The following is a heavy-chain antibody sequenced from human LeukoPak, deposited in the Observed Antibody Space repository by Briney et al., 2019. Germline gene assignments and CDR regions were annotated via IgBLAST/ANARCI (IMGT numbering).Heavy chain of an antibody. J-gene: IGHJ6*02. Sequence: SGGSLRLSCAASGFTFSSYWMSWVRQAPGKGLEWVANTKQDGSEEVYVDSVKGRFTISRDNAKNSLFLQMNTLRAEDTAVYYCARDPYSSTWSYGMDVWGQGTTVTVSS. D-gene: IGHD6-6*01. CDR1: GFTFSSYW. V-gene: IGHV3-7*05. CDR2: TKQDGSEE. CDR3: ARDPYSSTWSYGMDV.